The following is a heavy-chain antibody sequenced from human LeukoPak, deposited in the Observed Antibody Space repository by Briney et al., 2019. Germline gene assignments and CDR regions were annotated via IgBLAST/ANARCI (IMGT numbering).Heavy chain of an antibody. Sequence: GASVKVSCKASGYTFTTYAMHWVRQAPGQRLEWMGWINAGNGNTKYSQKFQGRVTITRDTSASTAYMELSSLRSEDTAVYYCAREKGDTAMVFFDYWGQGTLVTVSS. CDR2: INAGNGNT. V-gene: IGHV1-3*01. CDR3: AREKGDTAMVFFDY. CDR1: GYTFTTYA. D-gene: IGHD5-18*01. J-gene: IGHJ4*02.